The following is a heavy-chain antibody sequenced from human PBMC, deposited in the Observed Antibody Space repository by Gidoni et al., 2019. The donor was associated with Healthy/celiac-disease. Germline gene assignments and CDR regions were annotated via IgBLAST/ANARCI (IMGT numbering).Heavy chain of an antibody. V-gene: IGHV3-7*04. D-gene: IGHD3-3*01. CDR2: IKQDGSEK. J-gene: IGHJ4*02. CDR3: ARVNDFRSDYYYPLFDN. Sequence: EVQLVVSGGGLVQPGGSLRLSCAASGFTFSRYWMNWVRQAPGKGLEWVANIKQDGSEKYYVDSVKGRFTISRDNAKNSLYLQMNSLRAEDTAVYYCARVNDFRSDYYYPLFDNWGQGTLVTVSS. CDR1: GFTFSRYW.